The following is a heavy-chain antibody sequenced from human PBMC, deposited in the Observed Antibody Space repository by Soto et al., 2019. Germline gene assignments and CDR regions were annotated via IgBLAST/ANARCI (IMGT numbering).Heavy chain of an antibody. CDR1: GFTFSSYA. CDR2: VGSSGGST. CDR3: ANGDGSGSYRQGFPPFDY. V-gene: IGHV3-23*01. D-gene: IGHD3-10*01. J-gene: IGHJ4*02. Sequence: EVQLLESGGGLVQPGGSLRLSCAASGFTFSSYAMSWVRQAPGKGLEWVSAVGSSGGSTYYADSVRGRFTISRDNSKNTLFLQMNSLRAEDTAVYYCANGDGSGSYRQGFPPFDYWGQGTLVTVSS.